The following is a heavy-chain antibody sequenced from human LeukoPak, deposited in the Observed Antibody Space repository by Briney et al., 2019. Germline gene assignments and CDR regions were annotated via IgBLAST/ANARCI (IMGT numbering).Heavy chain of an antibody. J-gene: IGHJ4*02. CDR3: ARRSMGYSGYDLGFDY. CDR1: GGSISTSNYD. V-gene: IGHV4-39*07. D-gene: IGHD5-12*01. CDR2: VFYNGRT. Sequence: PSESLSLTCTVSGGSISTSNYDWGWIRQPPGKGLEWIGSVFYNGRTYYNPSLKSRVTISVDTSKNQFCLKLSSVTAADTAVYYCARRSMGYSGYDLGFDYWGQGTLVTVSS.